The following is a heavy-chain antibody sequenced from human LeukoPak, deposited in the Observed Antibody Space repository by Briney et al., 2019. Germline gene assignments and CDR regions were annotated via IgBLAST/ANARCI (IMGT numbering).Heavy chain of an antibody. V-gene: IGHV3-23*01. CDR2: ISGSGGST. CDR1: GFTFSSYD. J-gene: IGHJ6*04. Sequence: GGSLRLSCAASGFTFSSYDMSWVRQAPGKGLEWVSGISGSGGSTYYAESVKGRLTISRDNSKNTLYLQMNSLRAEDTAVYYCAKSSLAHQGYYYGMDVWGXGTTVTVSS. CDR3: AKSSLAHQGYYYGMDV.